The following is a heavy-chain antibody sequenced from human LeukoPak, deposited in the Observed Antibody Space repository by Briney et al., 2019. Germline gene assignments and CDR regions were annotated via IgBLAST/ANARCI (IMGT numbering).Heavy chain of an antibody. D-gene: IGHD6-19*01. CDR2: IYSGGST. J-gene: IGHJ4*02. Sequence: GGSLRLSCAASGFTVSSNYMSWVRQAPGKGLEWVSVIYSGGSTYYADSAKGRFTISRDNSKNTLYLQMNSLRAEDTAVYYCARGLPNSGWNFFDYWGQGTLVTVSS. CDR1: GFTVSSNY. V-gene: IGHV3-53*01. CDR3: ARGLPNSGWNFFDY.